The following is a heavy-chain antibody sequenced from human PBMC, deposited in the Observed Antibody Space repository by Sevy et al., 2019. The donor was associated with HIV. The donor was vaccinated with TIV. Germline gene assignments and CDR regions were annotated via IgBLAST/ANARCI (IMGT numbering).Heavy chain of an antibody. CDR2: FNPEDGET. J-gene: IGHJ4*02. D-gene: IGHD2-2*02. CDR3: ATPFCTSTNCYTTFDS. CDR1: GFSLTELS. Sequence: ASVKVSCKVSGFSLTELSMHWVRQAPGKGLEWMGGFNPEDGETIYAQTFKGRLTLSEDTSTETAYMDLSRLTYGDTAIYYCATPFCTSTNCYTTFDSWGQGTQVTVSS. V-gene: IGHV1-24*01.